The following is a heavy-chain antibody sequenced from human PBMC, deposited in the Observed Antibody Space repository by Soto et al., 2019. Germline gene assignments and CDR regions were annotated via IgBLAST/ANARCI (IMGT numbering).Heavy chain of an antibody. CDR1: EFIFSRLW. D-gene: IGHD2-15*01. CDR3: ARTGVVAATPGAFDI. V-gene: IGHV3-7*02. J-gene: IGHJ3*02. Sequence: GGSLRLSCAASEFIFSRLWMSWVRQTPGKGLEWVANINQDGSEKYYLDSVKGRFTISRDNAKNTLYLQMNSLRAEDTAVYYCARTGVVAATPGAFDIWGQGTMVTVSS. CDR2: INQDGSEK.